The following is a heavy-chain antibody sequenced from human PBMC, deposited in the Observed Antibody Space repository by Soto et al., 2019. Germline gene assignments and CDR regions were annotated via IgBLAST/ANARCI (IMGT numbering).Heavy chain of an antibody. V-gene: IGHV3-15*01. CDR1: GFTFSNAW. CDR3: TTSQRAVGGTDIGPYYYYYYIYV. D-gene: IGHD6-19*01. Sequence: GGSLGLSCAASGFTFSNAWMSWVRQAPGKGLEWVGRIKSKTDGGTTDYAAPVKGRFTISRDDSKNTLYLQMNSLKTEDTAVYYCTTSQRAVGGTDIGPYYYYYYIYVWGKGTTVTVSS. J-gene: IGHJ6*03. CDR2: IKSKTDGGTT.